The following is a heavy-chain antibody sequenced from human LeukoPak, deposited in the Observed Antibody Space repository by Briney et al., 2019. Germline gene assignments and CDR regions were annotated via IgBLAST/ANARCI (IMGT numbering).Heavy chain of an antibody. CDR1: GYTFTSYG. V-gene: IGHV1-18*01. CDR3: ARSITMIRGIHDAFDI. J-gene: IGHJ3*02. Sequence: EASVKVSCKPSGYTFTSYGISWVRQAPGQGLEWVGWVSPYSGSTNYAQKVQGRVTMTTDTSTSTVYMELRSLRSDDTAVYYCARSITMIRGIHDAFDIWGRGTMVTVSS. D-gene: IGHD3-10*01. CDR2: VSPYSGST.